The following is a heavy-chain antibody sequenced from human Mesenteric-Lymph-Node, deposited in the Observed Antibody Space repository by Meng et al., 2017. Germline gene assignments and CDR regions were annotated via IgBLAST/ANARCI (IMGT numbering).Heavy chain of an antibody. D-gene: IGHD6-19*01. Sequence: VQLVQSGAEVEKPGASVKVSCKASGYTFTSYDSSWVRQGTGQGLEWIGWMNPNRGTTGYAQKFQGRVTMTMNISKSTAYMDLSSLRSEDTAVYYCATGVADFEYWGQGTLVTVSS. CDR3: ATGVADFEY. V-gene: IGHV1-8*01. CDR1: GYTFTSYD. J-gene: IGHJ4*02. CDR2: MNPNRGTT.